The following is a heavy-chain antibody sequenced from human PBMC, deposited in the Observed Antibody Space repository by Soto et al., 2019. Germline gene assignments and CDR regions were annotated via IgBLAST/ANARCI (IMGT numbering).Heavy chain of an antibody. Sequence: GASVKVSCKASGGTFSSYAISWVRQAPGQGLEWMGGIIPIFGTANYAQKFQGRVTITADESTSTAYMELSSLRSEDTAVYYCASSSIAVAGTGAFDIWGQGTIVTVSS. V-gene: IGHV1-69*13. D-gene: IGHD6-19*01. J-gene: IGHJ3*02. CDR2: IIPIFGTA. CDR1: GGTFSSYA. CDR3: ASSSIAVAGTGAFDI.